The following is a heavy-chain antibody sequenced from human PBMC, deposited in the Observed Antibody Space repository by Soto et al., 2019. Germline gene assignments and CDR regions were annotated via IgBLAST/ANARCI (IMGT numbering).Heavy chain of an antibody. V-gene: IGHV4-59*01. J-gene: IGHJ4*02. CDR3: AVELDSQGLFDY. CDR2: IYYSGTT. CDR1: SGSIRSYY. Sequence: QVQLQASGPGLVKPSETLSLTCSVSSGSIRSYYWSWIRQPPGKGLEWIGYIYYSGTTKYNPFLKGRVAMSIDMSKNQFSLNLSSVTAADTAVYYCAVELDSQGLFDYWGQGTLVTVSS. D-gene: IGHD1-1*01.